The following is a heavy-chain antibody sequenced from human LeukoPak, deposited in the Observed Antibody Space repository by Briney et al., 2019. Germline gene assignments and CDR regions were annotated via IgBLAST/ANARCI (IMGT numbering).Heavy chain of an antibody. D-gene: IGHD3/OR15-3a*01. Sequence: PSGTLSLTCAVYGGSFSGYYWSWIRQPPGKGLEWVSGIGGSGGDTFYADSVRGRFTVSRDNSKNTLFLQIDSLRTEDTAVYYCVPLGGLGYYQYGMDVWGRGTTVTVSS. J-gene: IGHJ6*02. CDR1: GGSFSGYY. CDR3: VPLGGLGYYQYGMDV. CDR2: IGGSGGDT. V-gene: IGHV3-23*01.